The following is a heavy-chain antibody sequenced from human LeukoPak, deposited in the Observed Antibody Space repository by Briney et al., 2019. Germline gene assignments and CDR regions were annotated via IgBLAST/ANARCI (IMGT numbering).Heavy chain of an antibody. D-gene: IGHD2-21*02. CDR1: GYTFTSYG. V-gene: IGHV1-18*01. CDR3: ARSIYCGGDCYAHEYYFDY. Sequence: ASVKVSCKASGYTFTSYGISWVRQAPGQGLEWMGWISAYNGNTNYAQKLQGRVTMTTDTSTSTAYMELRSLRSDDTAVYYCARSIYCGGDCYAHEYYFDYWGQGTLVTVSS. J-gene: IGHJ4*02. CDR2: ISAYNGNT.